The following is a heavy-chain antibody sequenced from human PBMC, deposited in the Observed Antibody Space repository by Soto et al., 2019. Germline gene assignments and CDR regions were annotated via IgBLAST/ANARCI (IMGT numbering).Heavy chain of an antibody. CDR3: ARVRFNGSGSSINWFDP. J-gene: IGHJ5*02. CDR1: GFTFSDYY. D-gene: IGHD3-10*01. Sequence: PGGSLRLSCGASGFTFSDYYMSWFRQAPGEGLEWVSYISSSGSTIYYADSVKGRFTISRDNAKNSLYLQMNSLRAEDTAVYYCARVRFNGSGSSINWFDPWGQGTLVTASS. CDR2: ISSSGSTI. V-gene: IGHV3-11*01.